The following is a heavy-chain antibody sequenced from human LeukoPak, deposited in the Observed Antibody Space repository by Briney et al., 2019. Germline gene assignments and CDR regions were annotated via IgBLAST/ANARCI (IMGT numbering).Heavy chain of an antibody. CDR2: ITSDGSST. Sequence: PGGSLRLSCAASGFTFSSTWMHWVRQAPGKGLVWVSRITSDGSSTIYADSVKGRFTISRDNAKNSLYLQMNSLRAEDTAVYYCARDSAPQWELLLWYFDLWGRGALVTVSS. CDR3: ARDSAPQWELLLWYFDL. CDR1: GFTFSSTW. D-gene: IGHD1-26*01. J-gene: IGHJ2*01. V-gene: IGHV3-74*01.